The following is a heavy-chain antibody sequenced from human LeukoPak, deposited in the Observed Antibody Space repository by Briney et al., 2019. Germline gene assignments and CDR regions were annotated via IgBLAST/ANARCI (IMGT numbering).Heavy chain of an antibody. D-gene: IGHD2-15*01. Sequence: SETLSLTCTVSGGSISLYYWNWIRQPAGKGLEWIGRIYPSGNTNYNPSLKSRVTMSVDTSKNQFSLKLTSVTAADTAIYYRARDGIRYCSGDSCYIAWFDPWGQGTLVTVSS. CDR3: ARDGIRYCSGDSCYIAWFDP. CDR2: IYPSGNT. CDR1: GGSISLYY. V-gene: IGHV4-4*07. J-gene: IGHJ5*02.